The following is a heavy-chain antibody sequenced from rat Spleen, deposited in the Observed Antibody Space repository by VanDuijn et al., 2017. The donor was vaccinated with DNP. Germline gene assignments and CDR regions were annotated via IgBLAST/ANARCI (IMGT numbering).Heavy chain of an antibody. D-gene: IGHD1-3*01. J-gene: IGHJ2*01. Sequence: QVQLKESGPGLVQPSQTLSLTCTVSGFSLTNYGVNWVRQPPGKGLEWIGAIWSGGNTDYNSALKSRLSISRDTSKSQVFLKMNSVQTEDTAMYFCTRRTVARGCFDYWGQGVMVTVSS. CDR2: IWSGGNT. CDR3: TRRTVARGCFDY. CDR1: GFSLTNYG. V-gene: IGHV2-15*01.